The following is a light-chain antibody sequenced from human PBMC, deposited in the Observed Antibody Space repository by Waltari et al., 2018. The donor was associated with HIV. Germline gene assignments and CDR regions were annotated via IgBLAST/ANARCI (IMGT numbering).Light chain of an antibody. CDR2: EVT. CDR1: SIDVGGYNF. V-gene: IGLV2-11*01. Sequence: QSALTQPRSVSGSPGQSVTISCTGTSIDVGGYNFVSWYQQPPGKAPKLMIYEVTKRPSGVPDRFSGSKSGNTASLTISGLQAEDEADYYCFSYATGSYWVFGGGTKLTAL. CDR3: FSYATGSYWV. J-gene: IGLJ3*02.